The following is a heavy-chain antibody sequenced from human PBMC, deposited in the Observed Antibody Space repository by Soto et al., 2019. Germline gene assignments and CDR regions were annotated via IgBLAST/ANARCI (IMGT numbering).Heavy chain of an antibody. Sequence: GGSLRLSCAASGFTFSNYAIHWVRQAPGKGLEWVAVISYDGSNKYYADSVKGRFTISRDNSKNTLYLQMNSLRAEDTAVYYCAKEGHSGSYLNDAFDIWAQRTMVTVSS. CDR1: GFTFSNYA. D-gene: IGHD1-26*01. CDR3: AKEGHSGSYLNDAFDI. CDR2: ISYDGSNK. J-gene: IGHJ3*02. V-gene: IGHV3-30-3*01.